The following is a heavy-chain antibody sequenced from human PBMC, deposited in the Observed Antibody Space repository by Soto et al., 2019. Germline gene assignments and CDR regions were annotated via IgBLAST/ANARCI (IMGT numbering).Heavy chain of an antibody. J-gene: IGHJ4*02. D-gene: IGHD3-22*01. CDR3: ARGRYYDSSGYSHFDY. V-gene: IGHV4-4*02. CDR2: IYHSGST. Sequence: PSENLSLTCAFSVGSISSSNWESWFRQPPGKGLEWIGEIYHSGSTNYNPSLKSRVTTSVDKSKNQFSLKLSSVTAADTAVYYCARGRYYDSSGYSHFDYWGQGTMVTVSS. CDR1: VGSISSSNW.